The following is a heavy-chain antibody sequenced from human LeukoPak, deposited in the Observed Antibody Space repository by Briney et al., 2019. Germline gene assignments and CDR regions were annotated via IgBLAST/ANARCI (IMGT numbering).Heavy chain of an antibody. CDR2: IYYSGST. D-gene: IGHD5-24*01. J-gene: IGHJ4*02. Sequence: SETLSLTCTVSGGSISSSSHFWGWIRHHPGKGLEWIGYIYYSGSTYYNPSLKSRVTISVDTSKNQFSLKLSSVTAADTAVYYCARGVRWLQLSYFDYWGQGTLVTVSS. CDR1: GGSISSSSHF. CDR3: ARGVRWLQLSYFDY. V-gene: IGHV4-31*03.